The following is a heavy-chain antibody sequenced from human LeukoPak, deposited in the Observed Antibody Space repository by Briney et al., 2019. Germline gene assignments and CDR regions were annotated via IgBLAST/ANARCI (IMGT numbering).Heavy chain of an antibody. J-gene: IGHJ4*02. CDR1: GYTFTGYY. CDR3: ARGIVVGAGYFDY. D-gene: IGHD1-26*01. CDR2: INPNSGGT. V-gene: IGHV1-2*04. Sequence: GASVKVSCKASGYTFTGYYMHWVRQAPGQGLEWMGWINPNSGGTNYAQKFQGWVTMTRDTSISTAYMELSRLRPDDTAVYYCARGIVVGAGYFDYWGQGTLVTVSS.